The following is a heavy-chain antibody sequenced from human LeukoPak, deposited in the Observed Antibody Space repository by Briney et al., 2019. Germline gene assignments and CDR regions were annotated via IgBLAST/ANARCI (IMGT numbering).Heavy chain of an antibody. CDR2: TNPNSGDT. J-gene: IGHJ4*02. Sequence: GASVKVSCKTSGYRFTGYYLHWVRQAPGQGLEWMGWTNPNSGDTIYAQNFQDRVTMTRDTSISTAYMELSRLRSDDTAVYYCARWDLLRYSNSGFDYWGQGTLVTVSS. V-gene: IGHV1-2*02. D-gene: IGHD6-6*01. CDR3: ARWDLLRYSNSGFDY. CDR1: GYRFTGYY.